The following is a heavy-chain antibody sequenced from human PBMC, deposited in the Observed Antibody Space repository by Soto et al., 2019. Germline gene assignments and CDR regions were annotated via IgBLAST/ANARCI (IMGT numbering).Heavy chain of an antibody. CDR3: VLQGIGNLHGLVHD. Sequence: QVQLQQSGPGLVKPSETLSLTCSVSSGPSSSHNWGWIRQPPGRGLEWIGYVYSTGGTSYNPSLKSPVTISAHTPPNHISLTLTSVTAANTAVYYCVLQGIGNLHGLVHDRGQGTTVRVSS. D-gene: IGHD1-1*01. CDR1: SGPSSSHN. CDR2: VYSTGGT. J-gene: IGHJ6*02. V-gene: IGHV4-59*08.